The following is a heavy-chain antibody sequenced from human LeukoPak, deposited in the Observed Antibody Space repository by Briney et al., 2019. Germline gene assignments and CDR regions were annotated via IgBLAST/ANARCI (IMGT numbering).Heavy chain of an antibody. CDR3: VSYYYDSSGYFGFDY. J-gene: IGHJ4*02. D-gene: IGHD3-22*01. CDR1: GGSFSGYY. Sequence: PSETLSLTCAVYGGSFSGYYWSWIRQPPGKGLEWIGYIYYSGSTYYNPSLKSRVTISVDTSKNQFSLKLSSVTAAGTAVYYCVSYYYDSSGYFGFDYWGQGTLVTVSS. V-gene: IGHV4-59*06. CDR2: IYYSGST.